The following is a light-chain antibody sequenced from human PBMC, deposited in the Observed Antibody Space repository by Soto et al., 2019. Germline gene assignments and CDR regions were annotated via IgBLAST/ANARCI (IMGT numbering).Light chain of an antibody. CDR2: GAS. J-gene: IGKJ1*01. CDR3: QQYGGSWT. V-gene: IGKV3-20*01. CDR1: QSVSSSY. Sequence: EIVLTQSPGTLSLSPGERATLSCRASQSVSSSYLAWYQQKPGQAPRLLIYGASSRATGIPDRFSGSGSGTDFTLTISRLAPEDFAVYYCQQYGGSWTFGQGTKVEIK.